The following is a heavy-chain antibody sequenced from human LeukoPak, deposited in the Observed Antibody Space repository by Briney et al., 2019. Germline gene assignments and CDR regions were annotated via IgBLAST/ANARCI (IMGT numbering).Heavy chain of an antibody. CDR1: GGSISSYY. CDR2: IYYSGST. J-gene: IGHJ4*02. CDR3: ARGRDGYNPWVDY. Sequence: SETLSLTCTVSGGSISSYYWSWIRQPPGKGLEWIGYIYYSGSTNYNPSLKSRVTISVDTSKNQFSLKLSSVTAADTAVYYCARGRDGYNPWVDYWGQGTLVTVSS. D-gene: IGHD5-24*01. V-gene: IGHV4-59*08.